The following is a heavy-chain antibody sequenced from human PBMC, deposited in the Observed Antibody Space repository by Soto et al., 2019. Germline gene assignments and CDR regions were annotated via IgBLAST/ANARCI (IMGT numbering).Heavy chain of an antibody. D-gene: IGHD6-6*01. CDR3: ARAPKSSQDFDY. J-gene: IGHJ4*02. CDR2: INHSGST. V-gene: IGHV4-34*01. Sequence: SETLSLTCAVYGGSFSGYYWSWIRQPPGKGLEWIGEINHSGSTNYNPSLKSRVTISVDTSKYQFSLKLSSVTAADTAVYYCARAPKSSQDFDYWGQGTLVTVSS. CDR1: GGSFSGYY.